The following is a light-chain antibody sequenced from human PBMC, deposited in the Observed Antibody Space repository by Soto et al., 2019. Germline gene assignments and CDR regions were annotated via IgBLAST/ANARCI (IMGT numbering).Light chain of an antibody. J-gene: IGLJ1*01. CDR2: DVT. V-gene: IGLV2-11*01. CDR3: CSYAGSPYV. CDR1: SSDVGSFNY. Sequence: QSVLTQPRSVSGSPGQSVAISCTGTSSDVGSFNYVSWYHQHPDKAPKLMIYDVTKRPSGVPDRFSGSKSGNTASLTISGLQAEDEADYYCCSYAGSPYVFGTGTKVTVL.